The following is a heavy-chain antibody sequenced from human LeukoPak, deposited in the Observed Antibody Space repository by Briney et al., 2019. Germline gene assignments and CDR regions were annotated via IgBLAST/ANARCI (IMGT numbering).Heavy chain of an antibody. Sequence: GGSLRLSCAASGFTFDDYAMHWVRQAPGKGLEWVAFIRYDGSNKYYADSVKGRFTITRDNSKNTLYLQMNSLRAEDTAVYYCAKDYGITGTTGYWGQGTLVTVSS. CDR2: IRYDGSNK. D-gene: IGHD1-20*01. CDR3: AKDYGITGTTGY. CDR1: GFTFDDYA. V-gene: IGHV3-30*02. J-gene: IGHJ4*02.